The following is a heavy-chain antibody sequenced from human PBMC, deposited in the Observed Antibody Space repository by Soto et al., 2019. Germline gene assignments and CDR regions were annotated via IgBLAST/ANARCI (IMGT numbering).Heavy chain of an antibody. V-gene: IGHV1-18*01. J-gene: IGHJ6*02. CDR1: GYTFTSYG. Sequence: QVQLVQSGAEVKKPGASVKVSCKASGYTFTSYGISWVRQAPGQGLEWMGWISAYNGNTNYAQKLQGRVTMTTDTPTSTAYMELRSLRSDDTAVYYCARGPDYDFWSSYFYRYYYYYGMDVWGQGTTVTVSS. D-gene: IGHD3-3*01. CDR3: ARGPDYDFWSSYFYRYYYYYGMDV. CDR2: ISAYNGNT.